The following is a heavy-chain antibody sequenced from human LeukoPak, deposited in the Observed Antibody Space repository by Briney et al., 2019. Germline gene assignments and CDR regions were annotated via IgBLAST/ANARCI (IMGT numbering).Heavy chain of an antibody. V-gene: IGHV1-2*02. D-gene: IGHD3-22*01. Sequence: ASVKVSCKASGYTFTGYYMHWVRQAPGQGLEWMGWINPNSGGANYAQKFQGRVSMTRDTSISTAYMELGSLRSDDTAVYYCARVSSPFYDSRALRTYYYYMDVWGKGTTVTVSS. CDR1: GYTFTGYY. CDR3: ARVSSPFYDSRALRTYYYYMDV. CDR2: INPNSGGA. J-gene: IGHJ6*03.